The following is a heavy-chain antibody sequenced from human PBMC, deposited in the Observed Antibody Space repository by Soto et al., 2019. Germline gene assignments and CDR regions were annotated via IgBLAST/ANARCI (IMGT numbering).Heavy chain of an antibody. CDR2: IYYSGST. CDR3: ARVRGYYDSSGYSTYPDY. D-gene: IGHD3-22*01. Sequence: SETLSLTCTVSGGSVSSGSYYWSWIRQPPWKGLEWIGYIYYSGSTNYNPSLKSRVTISVDTSKNQFSLKLSSVTAADTAVYYCARVRGYYDSSGYSTYPDYWGQGXLVTVYS. CDR1: GGSVSSGSYY. V-gene: IGHV4-61*01. J-gene: IGHJ4*02.